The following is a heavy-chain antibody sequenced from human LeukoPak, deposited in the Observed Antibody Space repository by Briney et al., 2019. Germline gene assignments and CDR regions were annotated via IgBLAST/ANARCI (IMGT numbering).Heavy chain of an antibody. Sequence: GSSVNVSCKASGGTFSSYAISWVRQAPGQGLEWMGRIIPILGIANYAQKFQGRVTITADKSTSTAYMELSSLRSEDTAVYYCAREALAPGIAAAGEFQHWGQGTLVTVSS. J-gene: IGHJ1*01. V-gene: IGHV1-69*04. CDR3: AREALAPGIAAAGEFQH. CDR1: GGTFSSYA. D-gene: IGHD6-13*01. CDR2: IIPILGIA.